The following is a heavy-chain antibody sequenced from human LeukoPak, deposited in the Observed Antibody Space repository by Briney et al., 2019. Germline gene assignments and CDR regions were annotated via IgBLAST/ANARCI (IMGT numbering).Heavy chain of an antibody. CDR1: GFTVSSNY. Sequence: GGSLRLSCAASGFTVSSNYMSWVRQAPGKGLEWVSVIHSGGSTYYADSVKGRFTISRDNSKNTLYLQMNSLRAEDTAVYYCARLTWIRADYWGQGTLVTVSS. CDR2: IHSGGST. D-gene: IGHD5-18*01. V-gene: IGHV3-66*02. J-gene: IGHJ4*02. CDR3: ARLTWIRADY.